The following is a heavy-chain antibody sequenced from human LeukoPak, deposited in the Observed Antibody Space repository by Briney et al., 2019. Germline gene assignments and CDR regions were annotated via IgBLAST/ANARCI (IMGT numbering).Heavy chain of an antibody. CDR1: GGSISNALYY. Sequence: SETLSLTCSVSGGSISNALYYWGWIRQAPGKGLEWIGSIFHSGNTYYNPSLKGRVTLSVDTSKDHFSMMLRSVTAADTAVYFCAGVIRTGLVSGDWFDPWSQGTLVTVSS. CDR3: AGVIRTGLVSGDWFDP. CDR2: IFHSGNT. J-gene: IGHJ5*02. V-gene: IGHV4-39*02. D-gene: IGHD5-18*01.